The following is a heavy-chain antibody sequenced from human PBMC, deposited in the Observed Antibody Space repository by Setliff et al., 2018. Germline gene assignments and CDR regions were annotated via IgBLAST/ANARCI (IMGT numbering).Heavy chain of an antibody. D-gene: IGHD3-10*01. CDR2: INPDGSEK. CDR1: GLSYTNDW. Sequence: GGSLILSCTASGLSYTNDWVSWVRQAPGKGLEWLASINPDGSEKYYVDSVKGRFTISRDNAKNSLSLQMNSLRTEDTAVYYCFGAGTCSYWGQGTLVTVSS. J-gene: IGHJ4*02. V-gene: IGHV3-7*01. CDR3: FGAGTCSY.